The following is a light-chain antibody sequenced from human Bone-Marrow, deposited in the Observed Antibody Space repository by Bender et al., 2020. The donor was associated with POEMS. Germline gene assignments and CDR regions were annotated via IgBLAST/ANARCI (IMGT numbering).Light chain of an antibody. V-gene: IGLV3-1*01. J-gene: IGLJ3*02. Sequence: SYEVTQPPSVSVSPGQTASITCSGDKLGDKYACWYQQKPGQSPVLVIYEDTKRPSGIPERFSGSNSGNTATLTISGTQPMDEADYYCQAWDINTPWVFGGGTKLSVL. CDR3: QAWDINTPWV. CDR1: KLGDKY. CDR2: EDT.